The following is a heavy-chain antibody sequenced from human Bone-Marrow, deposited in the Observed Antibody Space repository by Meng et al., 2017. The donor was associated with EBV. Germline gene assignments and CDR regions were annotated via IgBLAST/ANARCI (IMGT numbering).Heavy chain of an antibody. J-gene: IGHJ4*02. CDR3: ARGDGYNSYYFDY. CDR2: ISSSGSTI. CDR1: GFTFSDDY. Sequence: QVQLVESGGGFVKACGSLRLSRAHSGFTFSDDYMSWIRQAPGKGLEWVSYISSSGSTIYYADSVKGRFTISRDNSKNTLYLQMNSLRAEDTAVYYCARGDGYNSYYFDYWGQGTLVTVSS. V-gene: IGHV3-11*04. D-gene: IGHD5-24*01.